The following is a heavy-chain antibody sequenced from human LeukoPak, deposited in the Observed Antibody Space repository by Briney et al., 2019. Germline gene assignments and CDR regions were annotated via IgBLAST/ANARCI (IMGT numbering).Heavy chain of an antibody. D-gene: IGHD6-13*01. V-gene: IGHV3-73*01. Sequence: GGSLRLSCVGFGFSFSDSAIHWVRQAAGKGLEWVGRIRSEPKNFATAYAASVRGRFTISRDDSKNTAYLQMNSLRAEDTAVYYCAKVYGGSSRWYPVGYYYYGMDVWGQGTTVTVSS. CDR2: IRSEPKNFAT. CDR3: AKVYGGSSRWYPVGYYYYGMDV. J-gene: IGHJ6*02. CDR1: GFSFSDSA.